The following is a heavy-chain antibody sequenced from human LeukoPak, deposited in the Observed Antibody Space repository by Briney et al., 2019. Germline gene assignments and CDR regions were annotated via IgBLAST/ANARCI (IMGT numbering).Heavy chain of an antibody. Sequence: SETLSLTCAVYGGSFSGYYWSWIRQPPGKGLEWIGEINHSGSTNYNPSLKSRVTISVDTSKNQFSLKLSSVTAADTAVYYCARDTFGCMDVWGQGTTVTVPS. CDR1: GGSFSGYY. CDR2: INHSGST. CDR3: ARDTFGCMDV. D-gene: IGHD3-10*01. V-gene: IGHV4-34*01. J-gene: IGHJ6*02.